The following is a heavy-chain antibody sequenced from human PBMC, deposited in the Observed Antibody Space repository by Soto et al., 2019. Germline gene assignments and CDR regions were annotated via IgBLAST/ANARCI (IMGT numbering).Heavy chain of an antibody. Sequence: SGESLKISCKGSGYSFTSYWIGWVRQMPGKGLEWMGIIYPGDSDTRYSPSFQGQVTISADKSISTAYLQWSSLKASDTAMYYCARQQPEYSYGMDVWGQGTTVTVSS. V-gene: IGHV5-51*01. CDR3: ARQQPEYSYGMDV. J-gene: IGHJ6*02. CDR2: IYPGDSDT. CDR1: GYSFTSYW.